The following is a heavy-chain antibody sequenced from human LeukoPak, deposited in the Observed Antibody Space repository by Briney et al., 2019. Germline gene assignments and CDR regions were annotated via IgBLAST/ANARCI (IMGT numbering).Heavy chain of an antibody. V-gene: IGHV5-51*01. D-gene: IGHD3-16*01. Sequence: GESLKISCKGSGYSFTSYWIGWVRQMPGKGLEWMGIIYPGDSDTRYSPSFQGQVTTSADKSISTAYLQWSSLKASDTAMYYCARLLRLAVPYFDCWGQGTLVTVSS. CDR2: IYPGDSDT. CDR3: ARLLRLAVPYFDC. CDR1: GYSFTSYW. J-gene: IGHJ4*02.